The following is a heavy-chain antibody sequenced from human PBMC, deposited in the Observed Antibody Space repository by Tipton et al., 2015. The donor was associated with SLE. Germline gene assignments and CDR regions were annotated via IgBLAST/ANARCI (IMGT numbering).Heavy chain of an antibody. Sequence: TLSLTCTVSGDSINDYYWTWIRQSPGKGLEWIAYMYYGGSSDYNPSLKSRVTIYVDTSKNQFSLKLSSVTATDTAVYFCARVGYCSSPTCYSDSFDIWGQGTMVTVSS. D-gene: IGHD2-2*01. V-gene: IGHV4-59*01. CDR2: MYYGGSS. CDR1: GDSINDYY. J-gene: IGHJ3*02. CDR3: ARVGYCSSPTCYSDSFDI.